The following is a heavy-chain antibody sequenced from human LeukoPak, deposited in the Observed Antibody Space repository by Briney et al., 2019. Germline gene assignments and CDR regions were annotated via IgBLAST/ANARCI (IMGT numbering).Heavy chain of an antibody. CDR2: IYYSGST. D-gene: IGHD2-2*01. V-gene: IGHV4-39*01. CDR3: ARPQEYCNSTSCYPLGWFDP. CDR1: GGSISSSSYY. Sequence: PSETLSLTCTVSGGSISSSSYYWGWIRQPPGKGLEWIGSIYYSGSTYYNPSLKSRVTISVDTSKNQFSLKLSSVTAADTAVYYCARPQEYCNSTSCYPLGWFDPWGQGTLVTVSS. J-gene: IGHJ5*02.